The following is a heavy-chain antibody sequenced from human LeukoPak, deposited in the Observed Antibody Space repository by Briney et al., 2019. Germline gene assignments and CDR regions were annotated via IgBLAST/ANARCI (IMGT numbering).Heavy chain of an antibody. CDR3: ARDHVGALDAFDI. D-gene: IGHD1-26*01. Sequence: ASVKVSCKASGGTFSSYAISWVRQAPGQGLEWMGWISAYNGNTNYAQKLQGRVTMTTDTSTSTAYMELRSLRSDDTAVYYCARDHVGALDAFDIWGQGTMVTVSS. J-gene: IGHJ3*02. CDR1: GGTFSSYA. V-gene: IGHV1-18*01. CDR2: ISAYNGNT.